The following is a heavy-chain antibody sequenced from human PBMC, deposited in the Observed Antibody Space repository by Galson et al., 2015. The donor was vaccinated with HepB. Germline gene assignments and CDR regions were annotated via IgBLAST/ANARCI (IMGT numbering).Heavy chain of an antibody. CDR1: GYSFSSYW. V-gene: IGHV5-51*03. D-gene: IGHD3-10*01. CDR3: ATLVRGINGPLQ. J-gene: IGHJ4*02. CDR2: IYPGDSDT. Sequence: QSGAEVKKPGESLRISCKASGYSFSSYWIGWGRQMSGKGLEWMGVIYPGDSDTRYRPPFEGQVTISADKSVTTAYLQWVSLKASDTGMYYCATLVRGINGPLQWGQGTLVTVSS.